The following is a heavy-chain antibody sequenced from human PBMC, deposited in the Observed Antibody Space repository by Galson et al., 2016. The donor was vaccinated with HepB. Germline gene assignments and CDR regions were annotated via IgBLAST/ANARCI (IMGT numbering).Heavy chain of an antibody. D-gene: IGHD1-26*01. CDR3: AKDRQVIVGGVITYLDQ. J-gene: IGHJ4*02. V-gene: IGHV3-23*01. Sequence: SLRLSCAASGFTFSSFGMAWVRQAPGKGLEWVSSMSGSGGDTYHADTVKGRFTISRDNSKNTLYLQMNSLRVEDTAVYYCAKDRQVIVGGVITYLDQWGQGALVTVSS. CDR2: MSGSGGDT. CDR1: GFTFSSFG.